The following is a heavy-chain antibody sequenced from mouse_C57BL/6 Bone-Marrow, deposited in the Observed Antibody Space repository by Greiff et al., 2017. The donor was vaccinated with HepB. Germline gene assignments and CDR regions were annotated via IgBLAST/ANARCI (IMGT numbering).Heavy chain of an antibody. CDR3: ARERLRWYFDV. V-gene: IGHV1-55*01. D-gene: IGHD2-4*01. CDR2: IYPGSGST. CDR1: GYTFTSYW. Sequence: QVQLQQPGAELVKPGASVKMSCKASGYTFTSYWITWVKQRPGQGLEWIGDIYPGSGSTNYNEKFKRKATLTVDTSSSTAYMQISSRTSEDSAVYYYARERLRWYFDVWGTGTTVTVSS. J-gene: IGHJ1*03.